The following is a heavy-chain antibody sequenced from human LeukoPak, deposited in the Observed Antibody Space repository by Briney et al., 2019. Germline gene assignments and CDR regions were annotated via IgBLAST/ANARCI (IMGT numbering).Heavy chain of an antibody. V-gene: IGHV1-2*06. Sequence: ASVKVSCKASGYTFTGYYMHWVRQAPGQGLEWMGRINPNSGGTNYAQKFQGRVTMTRDTSISTAYMELSRLRSDDTAVYYCARGGPTYYYDSSGYHYGTWGQGTLVTVSS. D-gene: IGHD3-22*01. CDR2: INPNSGGT. CDR1: GYTFTGYY. CDR3: ARGGPTYYYDSSGYHYGT. J-gene: IGHJ5*02.